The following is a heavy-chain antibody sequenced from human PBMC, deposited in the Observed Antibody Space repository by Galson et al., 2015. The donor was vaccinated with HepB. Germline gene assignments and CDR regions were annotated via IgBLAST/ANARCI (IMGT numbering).Heavy chain of an antibody. CDR3: ARGAYSGSYYPDY. D-gene: IGHD6-13*01. V-gene: IGHV1-2*06. CDR2: INPVSGGT. CDR1: GYTFTGHY. Sequence: SVKVSCKASGYTFTGHYMHWVRQAPGQGLEWMGRINPVSGGTNYAQKFQGRVTLTRDTSIRTAYMELSNLRSDDTAVYYCARGAYSGSYYPDYWGQGTLVTVSS. J-gene: IGHJ4*02.